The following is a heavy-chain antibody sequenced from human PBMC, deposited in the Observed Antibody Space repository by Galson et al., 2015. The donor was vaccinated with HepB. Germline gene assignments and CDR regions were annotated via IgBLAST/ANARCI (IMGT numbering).Heavy chain of an antibody. Sequence: SLRLSCAASGFTFTSYAMSWVRQAPGKGLEWVSAISGSGGSTYYADSVKGRFTISRDNSKNTLSLQMNSLRAEDTAVYYCAKEKWELPYGGSCVDYWGQGTLVTVSS. J-gene: IGHJ4*02. CDR1: GFTFTSYA. CDR3: AKEKWELPYGGSCVDY. D-gene: IGHD1-26*01. CDR2: ISGSGGST. V-gene: IGHV3-23*01.